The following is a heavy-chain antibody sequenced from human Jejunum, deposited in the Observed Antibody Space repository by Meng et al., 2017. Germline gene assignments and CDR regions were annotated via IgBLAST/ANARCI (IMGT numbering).Heavy chain of an antibody. V-gene: IGHV3-23*01. D-gene: IGHD4/OR15-4a*01. Sequence: GGSLRLSCAASGFTFSSHTLSWVRQAPGKGLEWVSSISVSTSNTYYADSVKGRYTISRDNSENTLYLQMNSLRAEDTAVYYCARLTTNWGQGTLVTVSS. CDR2: ISVSTSNT. CDR1: GFTFSSHT. CDR3: ARLTTN. J-gene: IGHJ4*02.